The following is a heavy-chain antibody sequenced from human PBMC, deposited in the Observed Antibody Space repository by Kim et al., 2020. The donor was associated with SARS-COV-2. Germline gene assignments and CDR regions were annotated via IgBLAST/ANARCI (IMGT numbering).Heavy chain of an antibody. Sequence: GGSLRLSCAASGFTFSDHYMSWIRQSPGKGLEWVSYISSSTTYTNYADSVEGRFTISRDNAENSLYLQMHSLRAEDTAIYFCVSRSLAGAFYIWGRGT. CDR1: GFTFSDHY. J-gene: IGHJ3*02. V-gene: IGHV3-11*03. CDR2: ISSSTTYT. CDR3: VSRSLAGAFYI.